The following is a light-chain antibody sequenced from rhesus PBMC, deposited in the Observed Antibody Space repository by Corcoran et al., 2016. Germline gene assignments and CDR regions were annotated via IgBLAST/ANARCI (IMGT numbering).Light chain of an antibody. J-gene: IGKJ2*01. CDR3: QQESNWSYS. Sequence: EIVMTQSPATLSLSPGERGTLSCRASQSVSSRLAWYQQKPGQPPRLLIYAASSRVTGITDRFSGSGAGTDFTLTISSLEPEDVAVYFCQQESNWSYSFGQGTKVEIK. V-gene: IGKV3-17*02. CDR2: AAS. CDR1: QSVSSR.